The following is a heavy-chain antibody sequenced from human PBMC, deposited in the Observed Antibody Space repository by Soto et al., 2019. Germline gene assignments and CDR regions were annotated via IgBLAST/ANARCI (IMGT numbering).Heavy chain of an antibody. CDR3: ARELGGYYDSSGYYKTRSYCMDV. CDR1: GYTFTGYY. Sequence: ASVKVSCKASGYTFTGYYMHWVRQAPGQGLEWMGWINPNSGGTNYAQKFQGWVTMTRDTSISTAYMELSRLRSDDTAVYYCARELGGYYDSSGYYKTRSYCMDVWGQGTTVTVSS. J-gene: IGHJ6*02. CDR2: INPNSGGT. D-gene: IGHD3-22*01. V-gene: IGHV1-2*04.